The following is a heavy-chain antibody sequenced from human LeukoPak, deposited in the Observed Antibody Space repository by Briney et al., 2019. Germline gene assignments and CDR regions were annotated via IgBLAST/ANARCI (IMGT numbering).Heavy chain of an antibody. CDR1: RFTFSSYS. CDR3: AKDRGSVRVIYYMDV. J-gene: IGHJ6*03. CDR2: ISSSSSYI. D-gene: IGHD3-10*01. Sequence: GGSLRLSCAASRFTFSSYSMNWVRQAPGKGLEWVSSISSSSSYIYYADSVKGRFTISRDNSKNSLYLQMNSLRTEDTALYYCAKDRGSVRVIYYMDVWGKGTTVTVSS. V-gene: IGHV3-21*04.